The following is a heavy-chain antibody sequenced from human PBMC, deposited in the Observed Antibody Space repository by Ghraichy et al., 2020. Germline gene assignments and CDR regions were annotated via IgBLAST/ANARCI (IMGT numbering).Heavy chain of an antibody. Sequence: ASVKVSCKASGYTFTSYDINWVRQATGQGLEWMGWMNPNSGNTGYAQKFQGRVTMTRNTSISTAYMELSSLRSEDTAVYYCARHVDTDTYYYYYGMDVWGQGTTVTVSS. D-gene: IGHD5-18*01. CDR2: MNPNSGNT. V-gene: IGHV1-8*01. J-gene: IGHJ6*02. CDR1: GYTFTSYD. CDR3: ARHVDTDTYYYYYGMDV.